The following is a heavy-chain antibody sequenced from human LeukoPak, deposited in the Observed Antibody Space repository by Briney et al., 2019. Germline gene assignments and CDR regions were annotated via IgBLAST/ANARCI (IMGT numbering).Heavy chain of an antibody. CDR1: GGSISSYY. D-gene: IGHD3-16*01. Sequence: SETLSLTCTVPGGSISSYYWSWIRQPPGKGLEWIGYIYYSGSTNYNPSLKSRVTISVDTSKNQFSLKLSSVTAADTAVYYCARITRYYYYGMDVWGQGTTVTVSS. J-gene: IGHJ6*02. V-gene: IGHV4-59*08. CDR3: ARITRYYYYGMDV. CDR2: IYYSGST.